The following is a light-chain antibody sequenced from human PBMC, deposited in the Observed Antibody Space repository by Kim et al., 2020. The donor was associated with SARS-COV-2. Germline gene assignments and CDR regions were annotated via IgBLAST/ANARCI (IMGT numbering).Light chain of an antibody. V-gene: IGLV3-1*01. J-gene: IGLJ2*01. CDR3: QAWDSTTVV. CDR1: KLGDKY. CDR2: QDD. Sequence: SYELTQPPSVSVSPGQTAAITCSGDKLGDKYACWYQQKPGQSPVLVIFQDDKRPSGIPERISGSNSGDTATLTISGTQAMDEADYYCQAWDSTTVVFGGGTQLPS.